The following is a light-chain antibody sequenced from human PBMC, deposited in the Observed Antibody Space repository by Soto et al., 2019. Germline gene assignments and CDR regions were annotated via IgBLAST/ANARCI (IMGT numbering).Light chain of an antibody. J-gene: IGLJ1*01. V-gene: IGLV2-14*03. CDR3: SSYTTCNLRQIV. Sequence: QSVLTQPASVSGSPGQSITISCTGTSSDVGGYNYVSWYQHHPGKAPKLMIYDVSNRPSGVSNRFSGSKSGNTASLTISGLQPEDGADYYCSSYTTCNLRQIVFRTGSMATV. CDR1: SSDVGGYNY. CDR2: DVS.